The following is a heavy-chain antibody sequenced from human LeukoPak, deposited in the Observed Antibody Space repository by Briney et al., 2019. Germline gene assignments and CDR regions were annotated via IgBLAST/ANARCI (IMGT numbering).Heavy chain of an antibody. V-gene: IGHV3-64*01. Sequence: GGSLRLSCAASGFTFSSYAMHWVRQAPGKGLEYVSAISSNGGSTYYANSVKGRSTISRDNSKNTLYLQMGSLRAEDMAVYYCARGLRGYDAFDIWGQGTMVTVSS. CDR3: ARGLRGYDAFDI. CDR1: GFTFSSYA. CDR2: ISSNGGST. D-gene: IGHD1-26*01. J-gene: IGHJ3*02.